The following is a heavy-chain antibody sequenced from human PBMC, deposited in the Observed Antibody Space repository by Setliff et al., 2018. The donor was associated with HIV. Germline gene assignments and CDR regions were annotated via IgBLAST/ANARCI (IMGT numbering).Heavy chain of an antibody. CDR3: AASMMIEVCPAH. CDR1: GYTFTSYY. J-gene: IGHJ4*02. V-gene: IGHV1-46*01. Sequence: ASVKVSCKASGYTFTSYYMHWVRQAPGQGLEWMGINNPSSGSTTYAQKFQGRVTMTRDTSTSTAYMELSSLRSEDTAMYYCAASMMIEVCPAHWGQGTLVTVSS. D-gene: IGHD3-22*01. CDR2: NNPSSGST.